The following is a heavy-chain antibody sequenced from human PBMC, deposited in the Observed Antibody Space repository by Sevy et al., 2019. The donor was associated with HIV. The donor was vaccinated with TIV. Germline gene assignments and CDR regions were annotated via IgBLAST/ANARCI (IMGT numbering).Heavy chain of an antibody. J-gene: IGHJ4*02. CDR1: GFTFSIYA. CDR3: AKGGGSHYDTSGSFDD. CDR2: ISGSGSST. Sequence: HTGGSLRLSCTTSGFTFSIYAMSWVRQAPGKGLEWVSAISGSGSSTYYADSVKGRFTISRDNSKNTLYLQMNSLRAEDTAVFYCAKGGGSHYDTSGSFDDWGQGTRVTVSS. V-gene: IGHV3-23*01. D-gene: IGHD3-22*01.